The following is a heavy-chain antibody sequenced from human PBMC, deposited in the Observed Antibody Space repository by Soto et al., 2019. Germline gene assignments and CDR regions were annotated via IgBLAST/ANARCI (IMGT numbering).Heavy chain of an antibody. CDR1: GFNFNAYV. CDR2: ISFTGDSR. J-gene: IGHJ6*02. V-gene: IGHV3-23*01. CDR3: AKKSCSSPGCPYGMDV. Sequence: LRLSCAASGFNFNAYVMNWVRQAPGKGLEWVSIISFTGDSRYYADSVKDRFTISRDNSQNTLYLQMNSLRAEDTAVYYCAKKSCSSPGCPYGMDVWGQGTTVTVSS. D-gene: IGHD2-2*01.